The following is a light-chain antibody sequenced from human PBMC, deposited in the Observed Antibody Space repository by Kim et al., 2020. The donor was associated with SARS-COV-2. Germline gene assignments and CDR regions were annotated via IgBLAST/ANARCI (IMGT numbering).Light chain of an antibody. CDR3: QQYNNWLRG. J-gene: IGKJ1*01. V-gene: IGKV3-15*01. CDR2: GAS. Sequence: EIVMTHSPATLSVSPGERATLSCRASQSVSSNLAWYQQKPGQAPRLLIYGASTRATGIPARFSGSGSGTEFTLTISSLQSEDFAVYYCQQYNNWLRGFGQGTKVDIK. CDR1: QSVSSN.